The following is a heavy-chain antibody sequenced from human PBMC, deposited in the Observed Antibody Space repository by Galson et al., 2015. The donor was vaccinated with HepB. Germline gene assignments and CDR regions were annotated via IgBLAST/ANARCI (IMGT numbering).Heavy chain of an antibody. CDR3: ARELRFERTGRRQYDAFDI. CDR2: IYSDGSRE. D-gene: IGHD3-16*01. V-gene: IGHV3-74*01. J-gene: IGHJ3*02. Sequence: SLRLSCAASGFTFSSYWMHWVRQAPGKGLVWVSRIYSDGSRESYADSVRGRFTISRDNAKNTLYLQMNSLRVEDTAVYYCARELRFERTGRRQYDAFDIWGQGTMVTVSS. CDR1: GFTFSSYW.